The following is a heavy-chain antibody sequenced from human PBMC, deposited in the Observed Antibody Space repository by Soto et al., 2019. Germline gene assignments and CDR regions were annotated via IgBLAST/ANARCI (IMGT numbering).Heavy chain of an antibody. CDR1: GFTFSRCD. Sequence: PGGSLRLSCATSGFTFSRCDMNWVRQAPGKGLEWVSFISSSARYMYYADSVKGRFTISRDNSKKSLYLQMNSLRAEDTAVYYCARDLLTYDILTGYYPLPYYFDYWGQGTLVTVSS. V-gene: IGHV3-21*01. CDR3: ARDLLTYDILTGYYPLPYYFDY. J-gene: IGHJ4*02. D-gene: IGHD3-9*01. CDR2: ISSSARYM.